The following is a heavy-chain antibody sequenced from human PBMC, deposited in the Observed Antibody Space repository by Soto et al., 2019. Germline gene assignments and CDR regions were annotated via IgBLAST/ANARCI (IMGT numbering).Heavy chain of an antibody. D-gene: IGHD6-6*01. V-gene: IGHV4-31*03. Sequence: SETLPPTCPFSGGPSISGGYYWSWIRQHPGKGLERIGYIYYIGSTYYNPSLKSRVTISVDTSKNQFSLKLSSVTAADTAVYYCARDTAEYSSSSFDYWGQGTLVTVSS. CDR3: ARDTAEYSSSSFDY. CDR1: GGPSISGGYY. J-gene: IGHJ4*02. CDR2: IYYIGST.